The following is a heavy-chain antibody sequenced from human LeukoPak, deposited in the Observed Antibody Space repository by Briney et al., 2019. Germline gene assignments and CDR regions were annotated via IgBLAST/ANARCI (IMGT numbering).Heavy chain of an antibody. V-gene: IGHV3-30*04. CDR1: GFTFSSYA. D-gene: IGHD1-14*01. CDR2: ISYDGSNK. Sequence: GGSLRLSCAASGFTFSSYAMHWVRQAPGKGLEWVAVISYDGSNKYYADSVKGRFTISRDNSKNTLYLQMNSLRAEDTAVYYCARDSEPQGNAFDIWGQGTMVTVSS. CDR3: ARDSEPQGNAFDI. J-gene: IGHJ3*02.